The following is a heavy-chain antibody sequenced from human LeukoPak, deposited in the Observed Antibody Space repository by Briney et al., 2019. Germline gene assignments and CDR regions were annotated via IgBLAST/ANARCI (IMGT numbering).Heavy chain of an antibody. V-gene: IGHV4-59*08. D-gene: IGHD4-23*01. Sequence: PSETLFLTCTVSGGSISSYYWSWIRQPPGKGLEWIGYIYYSGSTNYNPSLKSRVTISVDTSKNQFSLKLSSVTAADTAVYYCARQGGYGGNARFDYWGQGTLVTVSS. CDR3: ARQGGYGGNARFDY. CDR2: IYYSGST. CDR1: GGSISSYY. J-gene: IGHJ4*02.